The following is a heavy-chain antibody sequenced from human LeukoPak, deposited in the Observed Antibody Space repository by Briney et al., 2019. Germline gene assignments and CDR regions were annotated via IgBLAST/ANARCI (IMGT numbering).Heavy chain of an antibody. CDR3: AKDRMVRGVTAYYFDY. V-gene: IGHV3-23*01. CDR2: LIGRGGST. J-gene: IGHJ4*02. CDR1: GFTFSSSA. Sequence: GGSLRLSCAASGFTFSSSAMSWGRPTPGEGLERVSHLIGRGGSTYYADSVKGRFTISRDNSKNTLYLQMNSLRAEDTAVYYCAKDRMVRGVTAYYFDYWGQGTLVTVSS. D-gene: IGHD3-10*01.